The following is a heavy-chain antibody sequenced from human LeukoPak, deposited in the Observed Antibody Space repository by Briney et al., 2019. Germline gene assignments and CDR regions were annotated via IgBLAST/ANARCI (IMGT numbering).Heavy chain of an antibody. CDR2: ISYDGSNK. D-gene: IGHD6-6*01. CDR1: GFTFSSYA. V-gene: IGHV3-30-3*01. J-gene: IGHJ4*02. CDR3: VTEGQLVPYY. Sequence: GGSLRLSCAASGFTFSSYAMHWVRQAPGKGLEWVAVISYDGSNKYYADSVKGRFTISRDNSKNTLYLQMNSLRAEDTAVYYCVTEGQLVPYYWGQGTLAAVSS.